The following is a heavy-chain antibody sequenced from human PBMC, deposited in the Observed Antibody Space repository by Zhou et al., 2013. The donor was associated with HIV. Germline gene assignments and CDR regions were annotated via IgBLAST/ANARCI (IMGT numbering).Heavy chain of an antibody. D-gene: IGHD6-19*01. J-gene: IGHJ5*02. CDR3: TRGNKYSSGWYFRGVIWFDP. V-gene: IGHV1-8*01. CDR1: GYTFTSFD. CDR2: MNPNNGNT. Sequence: QVHLVQSGAEVKKPGASVKVSCKTSGYTFTSFDINWVRQATGRGLEWVGWMNPNNGNTGYAPKFQGRVTMTRNTSISTAYMELSSLRSEDTAVYYCTRGNKYSSGWYFRGVIWFDPWGQGTLVTVSS.